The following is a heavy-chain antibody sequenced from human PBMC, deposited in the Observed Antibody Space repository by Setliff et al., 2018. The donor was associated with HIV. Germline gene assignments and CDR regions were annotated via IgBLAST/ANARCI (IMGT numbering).Heavy chain of an antibody. CDR2: FDPQDGKT. Sequence: ASVKVSCKISGYTLTEVSMHWVRQAPGKGLEWMGYFDPQDGKTIYAQKFQGRVTMTEDTSTYTAYMELSRLRSDDTAVYYCARGGTIFGVVISNYYYMDVWGKGTTVTVSS. V-gene: IGHV1-24*01. CDR1: GYTLTEVS. D-gene: IGHD3-3*01. J-gene: IGHJ6*03. CDR3: ARGGTIFGVVISNYYYMDV.